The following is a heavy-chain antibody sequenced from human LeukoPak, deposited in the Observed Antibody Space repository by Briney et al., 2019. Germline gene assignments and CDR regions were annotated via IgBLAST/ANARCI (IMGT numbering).Heavy chain of an antibody. CDR1: GFTFSSYA. CDR2: ISYDGSNK. CDR3: AREITIFGVVIIGYGMDV. V-gene: IGHV3-30-3*01. J-gene: IGHJ6*02. Sequence: GGSLRLSCAASGFTFSSYAMHWVRQAPGKGLEWVAVISYDGSNKYYADSVKGRFTISRDNSKNTLYLQMNSLRAEDTAVYYCAREITIFGVVIIGYGMDVWGQGTTVTVSS. D-gene: IGHD3-3*01.